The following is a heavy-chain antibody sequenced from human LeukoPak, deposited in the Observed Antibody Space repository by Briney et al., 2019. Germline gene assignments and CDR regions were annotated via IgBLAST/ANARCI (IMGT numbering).Heavy chain of an antibody. V-gene: IGHV1-69*13. J-gene: IGHJ4*02. CDR2: IIPIFETA. Sequence: GASVKVSCKASGGTFSSYAISWVRQAPGQGLEWMGGIIPIFETANYAQKFQGRVTITADESTSTAYMELSSLRSEDTAVYYCATHIAVAGPWGFDYWGQGTLVTVSS. CDR3: ATHIAVAGPWGFDY. D-gene: IGHD6-19*01. CDR1: GGTFSSYA.